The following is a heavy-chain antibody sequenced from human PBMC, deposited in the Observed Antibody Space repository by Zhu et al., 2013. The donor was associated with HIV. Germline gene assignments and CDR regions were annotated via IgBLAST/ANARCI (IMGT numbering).Heavy chain of an antibody. V-gene: IGHV1-2*02. J-gene: IGHJ1*01. Sequence: QVQLVQSGTEVKKPGASVRVSCKTSRYTFVAFYIHWVRQAPGQGLEWMGWMNPDSSGTHFIEKIQGRVSMTRDTSTNTVYMVLSGLTSADTAVYYCATSGHHCGGDCSAYFQHWGQGTVVTVSS. CDR1: RYTFVAFY. CDR3: ATSGHHCGGDCSAYFQH. CDR2: MNPDSSGT. D-gene: IGHD2-21*02.